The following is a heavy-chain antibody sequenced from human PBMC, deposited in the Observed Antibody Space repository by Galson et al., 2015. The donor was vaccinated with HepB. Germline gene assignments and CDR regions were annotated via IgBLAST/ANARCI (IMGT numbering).Heavy chain of an antibody. CDR1: GYTFTSYY. J-gene: IGHJ3*02. D-gene: IGHD6-19*01. CDR3: AILGAWLEVGGAFDI. CDR2: INPSGGST. V-gene: IGHV1-46*01. Sequence: SVKVSCKASGYTFTSYYMHWVRQAPGQGLEWMGIINPSGGSTSYAQKFQGRVTMTRDTSTSTVYMELSSLRSEDTAVYYCAILGAWLEVGGAFDIWGQGTMVTVSS.